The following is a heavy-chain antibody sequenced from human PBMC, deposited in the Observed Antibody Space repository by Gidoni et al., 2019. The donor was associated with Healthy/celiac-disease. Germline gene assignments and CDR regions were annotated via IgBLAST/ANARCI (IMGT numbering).Heavy chain of an antibody. CDR1: GFTFSSYG. Sequence: QVQLVESGGGVVQPGRSLRLSCAASGFTFSSYGMHWVRQAPGTGLEWVAVIWYDGSNKYYADSVKGRFTISRDNSKNTLYLQMNSLRAEDTAVYYCARAEYSSSSLGYFDLWGRGTLVTVSS. V-gene: IGHV3-33*01. D-gene: IGHD6-6*01. CDR2: IWYDGSNK. CDR3: ARAEYSSSSLGYFDL. J-gene: IGHJ2*01.